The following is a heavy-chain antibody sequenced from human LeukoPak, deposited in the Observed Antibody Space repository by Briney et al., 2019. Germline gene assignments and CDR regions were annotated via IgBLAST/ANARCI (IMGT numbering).Heavy chain of an antibody. D-gene: IGHD4-17*01. Sequence: PSETLSLTCAVYGGSFSGYYWSWIRQPPGKGREWIGEINHSGSTNYNPSLKSRVTISVDTSKNQFSLKLSSVTAADTAVYYCATHTAHYWGQGTMVTVSS. CDR1: GGSFSGYY. CDR3: ATHTAHY. V-gene: IGHV4-34*01. J-gene: IGHJ3*01. CDR2: INHSGST.